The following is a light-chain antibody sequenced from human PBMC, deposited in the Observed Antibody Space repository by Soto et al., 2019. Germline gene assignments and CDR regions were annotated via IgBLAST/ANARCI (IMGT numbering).Light chain of an antibody. V-gene: IGKV1-17*01. Sequence: DIQMTQSPSSLSASVGDRVTITCRASQDIRNDLGWYQYKPGKAPKRLIFAASSLQSGVPSRFSGSGSGTEFTLTISSLQPEDFATYYCLQHNSYPRTFGQGTKLEIE. J-gene: IGKJ2*01. CDR3: LQHNSYPRT. CDR2: AAS. CDR1: QDIRND.